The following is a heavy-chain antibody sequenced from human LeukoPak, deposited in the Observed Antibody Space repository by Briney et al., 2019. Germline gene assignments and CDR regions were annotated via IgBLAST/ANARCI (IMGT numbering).Heavy chain of an antibody. J-gene: IGHJ3*02. Sequence: SETLSLTCAVYGGSFSGYYWSWIRQPPGKGLEWVGEINHSGSTNYNPSLKSRVTISVDTSKNQFSLKLSSVTAADTAVYYCARGLYDILTGSYDAFDIWGQGTMVTVSS. CDR3: ARGLYDILTGSYDAFDI. CDR1: GGSFSGYY. V-gene: IGHV4-34*01. D-gene: IGHD3-9*01. CDR2: INHSGST.